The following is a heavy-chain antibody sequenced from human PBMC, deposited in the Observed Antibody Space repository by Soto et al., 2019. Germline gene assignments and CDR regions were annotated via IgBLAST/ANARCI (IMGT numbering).Heavy chain of an antibody. CDR3: ARATYYYGSGSYPYYYYYGMDV. CDR1: GYTFTGYY. J-gene: IGHJ6*02. Sequence: ASVKVSCKASGYTFTGYYMHWVRQAPGQGLEWMGWINPNSGGTNYAQKFQGWVTMTRDTSISTAYMELSRLRSDDTAVYYCARATYYYGSGSYPYYYYYGMDVWGQGTTVTVSS. D-gene: IGHD3-10*01. V-gene: IGHV1-2*04. CDR2: INPNSGGT.